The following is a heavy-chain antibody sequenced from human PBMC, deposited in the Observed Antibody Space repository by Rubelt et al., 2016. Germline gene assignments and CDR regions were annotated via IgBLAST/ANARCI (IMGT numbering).Heavy chain of an antibody. CDR3: ASTFWSDDY. D-gene: IGHD3-3*01. V-gene: IGHV3-7*01. Sequence: VQLQQWGAGLLKPSETLSLTCAVYGGSFSGYYWSWIRQPPGKGLEWVANIKQDGSEKYYVDSVKGRFTISRDNGKNSLYLQRTGLRAEDTAVYYCASTFWSDDYWGQGTLVTVSS. J-gene: IGHJ4*02. CDR2: IKQDGSEK. CDR1: GGSFSGYY.